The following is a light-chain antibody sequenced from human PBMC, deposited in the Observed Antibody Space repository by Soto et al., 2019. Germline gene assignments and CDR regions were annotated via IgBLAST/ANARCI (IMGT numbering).Light chain of an antibody. Sequence: EIVMTQSPATLSVSPGERATLSCRASQSVSSNLAWYQQKPGQAPRLLIYGASSRATGIPDRFSGSGSGTDFTLTISRLEPEDFAVYHCQQRNNWPSLTFGGGTKVDIK. CDR1: QSVSSN. J-gene: IGKJ4*01. V-gene: IGKV3D-15*01. CDR3: QQRNNWPSLT. CDR2: GAS.